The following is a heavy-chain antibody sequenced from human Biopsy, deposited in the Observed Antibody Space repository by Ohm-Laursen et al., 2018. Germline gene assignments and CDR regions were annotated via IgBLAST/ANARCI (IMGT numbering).Heavy chain of an antibody. Sequence: PGTLSLTWEVYGKTFSDYYWSWIRQPPGKGLEWIGQINQSGRTNYNPPLKSRVNISADKSNNQFSLKLTSVTSADTAVYFCGNEVHGRDYWGLGALVTVSS. CDR1: GKTFSDYY. D-gene: IGHD2-15*01. CDR3: GNEVHGRDY. CDR2: INQSGRT. V-gene: IGHV4-34*08. J-gene: IGHJ4*02.